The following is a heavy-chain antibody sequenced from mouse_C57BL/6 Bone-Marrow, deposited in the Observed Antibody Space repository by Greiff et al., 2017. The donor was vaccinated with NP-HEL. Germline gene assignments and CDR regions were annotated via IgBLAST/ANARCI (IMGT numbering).Heavy chain of an antibody. CDR2: IDPENGDT. J-gene: IGHJ2*01. Sequence: VQLKQSGAELVRPGASVKLSCTASGFNIKDDYMHWVKQRPEQGLEWIGWIDPENGDTEYASKFQGKATITADKSSNTAYLQLSSLTSEDTAVYYCTSTGSGIFIDYWGQGTTLTVSS. CDR1: GFNIKDDY. V-gene: IGHV14-4*01. CDR3: TSTGSGIFIDY. D-gene: IGHD1-1*01.